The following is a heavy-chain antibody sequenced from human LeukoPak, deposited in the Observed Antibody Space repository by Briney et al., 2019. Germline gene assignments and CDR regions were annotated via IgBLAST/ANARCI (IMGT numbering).Heavy chain of an antibody. CDR3: AKDHPFDYYYDSSGYFLY. CDR2: ISDSGSGT. D-gene: IGHD3-22*01. CDR1: GFTFGTYA. Sequence: GGSLRLSCAASGFTFGTYAMGWVRQAPGQGLEWVSIISDSGSGTYYADSVKGRFTISRDNSKNTLFLQMNSLRAEDTAVYYCAKDHPFDYYYDSSGYFLYWGQGTLVTVSS. V-gene: IGHV3-23*01. J-gene: IGHJ4*02.